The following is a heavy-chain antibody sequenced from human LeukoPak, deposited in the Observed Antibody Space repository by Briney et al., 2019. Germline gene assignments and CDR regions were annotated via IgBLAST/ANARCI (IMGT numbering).Heavy chain of an antibody. CDR2: IGGRDDAT. CDR3: AKSLWGTSGCTDY. Sequence: GGSLRLSCEASGFNFNIYGMNWVRQAPGKGLQWVSNIGGRDDATYYADSVKGRFTISRDNFKNTVYLEMSNLRIEDTAIYYCAKSLWGTSGCTDYWGQGTLVTVSS. D-gene: IGHD2-15*01. V-gene: IGHV3-23*01. J-gene: IGHJ4*02. CDR1: GFNFNIYG.